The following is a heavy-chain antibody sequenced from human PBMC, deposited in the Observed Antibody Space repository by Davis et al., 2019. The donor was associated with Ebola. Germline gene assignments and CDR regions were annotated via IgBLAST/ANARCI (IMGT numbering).Heavy chain of an antibody. J-gene: IGHJ5*02. V-gene: IGHV3-7*01. D-gene: IGHD2-15*01. CDR1: AFTFSNYW. CDR3: ARRGYCSGYRCPWGWFDP. CDR2: IKQDGSEK. Sequence: GGSLRLSCEASAFTFSNYWMSWVRQAPGKGLEWVANIKQDGSEKYYVDSVKGRFTISRDNAKNSLYLQMNSLRAEDTTVYYCARRGYCSGYRCPWGWFDPWGQGTLVTVSS.